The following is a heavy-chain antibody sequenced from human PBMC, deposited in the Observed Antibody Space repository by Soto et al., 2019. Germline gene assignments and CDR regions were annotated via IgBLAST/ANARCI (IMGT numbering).Heavy chain of an antibody. CDR1: GFTFSSYS. CDR2: ISSSTSYI. Sequence: EVQLVESGGGLVKPGGSLRLSCAASGFTFSSYSMNWVRQAPGKGLEWVSSISSSTSYIYYADSVKGRFTISRDNAKNSLYLQMNSLRAEDTAVYYCARMVSLTTFSWSDYYYGMDVWGQGTTVTVSS. V-gene: IGHV3-21*01. J-gene: IGHJ6*02. D-gene: IGHD6-13*01. CDR3: ARMVSLTTFSWSDYYYGMDV.